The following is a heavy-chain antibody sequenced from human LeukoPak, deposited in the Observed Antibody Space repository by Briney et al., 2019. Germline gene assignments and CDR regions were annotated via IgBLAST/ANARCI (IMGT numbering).Heavy chain of an antibody. CDR1: GGSISIYY. Sequence: SETLSLTCTVSGGSISIYYWSWIRQPPGKGLECIGYNYYSGSTNYNPSLKSRVTISADTSKNQFSLKLSSVTAADTAVYYCARGVTKVPSGFGGVIVPLYFDYWGQGRLVTVSS. V-gene: IGHV4-59*01. J-gene: IGHJ4*02. CDR3: ARGVTKVPSGFGGVIVPLYFDY. D-gene: IGHD3-16*02. CDR2: NYYSGST.